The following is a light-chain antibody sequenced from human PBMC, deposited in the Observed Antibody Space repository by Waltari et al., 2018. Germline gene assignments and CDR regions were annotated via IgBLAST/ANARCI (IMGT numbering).Light chain of an antibody. CDR2: GVA. CDR1: SRDVGSYDL. V-gene: IGLV2-23*02. CDR3: SSYTQSRTRV. J-gene: IGLJ3*02. Sequence: QSALTQSASVSGSPGQSITISCTGTSRDVGSYDLVSWYQPLPGRAPTLILFGVAKRPSGISDRFSGSKAGNTASLTISGLQSEDEAHYYCSSYTQSRTRVFGGGTKLTVL.